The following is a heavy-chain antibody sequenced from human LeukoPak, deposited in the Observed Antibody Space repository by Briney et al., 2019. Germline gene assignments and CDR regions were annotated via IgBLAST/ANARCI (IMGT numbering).Heavy chain of an antibody. D-gene: IGHD3-22*01. V-gene: IGHV4-39*01. Sequence: SETLSLTCTVSGGSISSSSYYWGWIRQPPGKGLEWIGSIYYSGSTYYNPSLKSRVTISVDTSKNQFSLKLSSVTAADTAVYYCARHMEDYYDSSGYPDYWGQGTLVTVSS. CDR3: ARHMEDYYDSSGYPDY. CDR1: GGSISSSSYY. J-gene: IGHJ4*02. CDR2: IYYSGST.